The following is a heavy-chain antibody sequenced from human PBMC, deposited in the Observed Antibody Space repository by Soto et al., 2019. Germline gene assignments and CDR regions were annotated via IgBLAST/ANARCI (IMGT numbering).Heavy chain of an antibody. D-gene: IGHD2-15*01. CDR1: GGSISSSHW. V-gene: IGHV4-4*02. CDR3: ARGDCSSGSSYSVDI. Sequence: QVQLQESGPGLVKPSGTLSLTCAVSGGSISSSHWWSWVRQPPGKGREWIGEIYHSGSTNYNPSLNSPVTITVAKPKNQSTLTLSSVTAADTAVYYCARGDCSSGSSYSVDIWGQGTMVTVS. J-gene: IGHJ3*02. CDR2: IYHSGST.